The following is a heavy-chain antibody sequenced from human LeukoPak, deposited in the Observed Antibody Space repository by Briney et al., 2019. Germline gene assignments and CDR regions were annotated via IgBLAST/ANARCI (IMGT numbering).Heavy chain of an antibody. CDR1: GGSISSYY. CDR3: ARGLYGYSSSSGALDY. V-gene: IGHV4-59*01. J-gene: IGHJ4*02. CDR2: IYYSGST. Sequence: SETLSLTCTVPGGSISSYYWSWIRQPPGKGLEWIGYIYYSGSTNYNPSLKSRVTISVDTSKNQFSLKLSSVTAADTAVYYCARGLYGYSSSSGALDYWGQGTLVTVSS. D-gene: IGHD6-6*01.